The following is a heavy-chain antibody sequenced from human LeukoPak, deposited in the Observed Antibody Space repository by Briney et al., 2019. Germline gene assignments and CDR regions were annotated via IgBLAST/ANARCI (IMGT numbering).Heavy chain of an antibody. D-gene: IGHD3-16*01. Sequence: LGGSLRLSCAASGFTFSSYAMHWVRQAPGKGLEWVAVISYDGSNKYYADSVKGRFTISRDNSKNTLYLQMNSLRAEDTAVYYCASHWGGYWGQGTLVTVSS. CDR2: ISYDGSNK. CDR3: ASHWGGY. V-gene: IGHV3-30*14. J-gene: IGHJ4*02. CDR1: GFTFSSYA.